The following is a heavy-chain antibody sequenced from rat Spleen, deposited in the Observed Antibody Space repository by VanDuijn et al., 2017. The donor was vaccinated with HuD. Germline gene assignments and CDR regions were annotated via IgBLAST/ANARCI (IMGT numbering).Heavy chain of an antibody. CDR2: IWSHGGI. Sequence: QVQLKESGPGLVQPSQTLSLTCSVSGFSLTDYSVYWVRQPPGKGLEWMGVIWSHGGIDYNSAIKSRLSITRDTSKSQVFLKMNSLQTEDSAMYFCARGSVFFDYWGQGVMVTVSS. CDR3: ARGSVFFDY. V-gene: IGHV2-47*01. J-gene: IGHJ2*01. CDR1: GFSLTDYS.